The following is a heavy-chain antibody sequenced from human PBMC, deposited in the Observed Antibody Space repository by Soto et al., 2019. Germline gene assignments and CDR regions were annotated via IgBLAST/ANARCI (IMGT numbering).Heavy chain of an antibody. V-gene: IGHV3-30*18. CDR1: GFTFSSYG. D-gene: IGHD6-19*01. Sequence: PGGSLRLSCAASGFTFSSYGMHWVRQAPGKGLEWVAVISYDGSIKHYADSVKGRFTISRDNSKNTLFLHMNSLRAEDTAVYYCAKEYSSGWYYFDYWGQGSLVTVSS. CDR3: AKEYSSGWYYFDY. J-gene: IGHJ4*02. CDR2: ISYDGSIK.